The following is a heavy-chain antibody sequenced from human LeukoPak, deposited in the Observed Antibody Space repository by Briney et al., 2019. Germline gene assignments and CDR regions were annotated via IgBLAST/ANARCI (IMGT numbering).Heavy chain of an antibody. CDR1: GDSVSSNSAA. Sequence: SQTLSLTCAISGDSVSSNSAAWNWIRQSPSRGLDWLGGTYYRSKWHNDYAISVKSRITISPDTSKNQFSLQLNSVTPADTAVYYCARQDSGYIDYWGQGTLVTVSS. J-gene: IGHJ4*02. CDR2: TYYRSKWHN. D-gene: IGHD3-22*01. V-gene: IGHV6-1*01. CDR3: ARQDSGYIDY.